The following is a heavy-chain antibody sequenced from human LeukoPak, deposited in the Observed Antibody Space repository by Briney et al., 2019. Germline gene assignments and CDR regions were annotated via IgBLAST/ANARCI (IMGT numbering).Heavy chain of an antibody. CDR1: GYTFTSYD. CDR2: MNPNSGNT. J-gene: IGHJ6*02. V-gene: IGHV1-8*01. D-gene: IGHD2-2*01. CDR3: ARGPGVVVPAAYYYYYYGMDV. Sequence: ASVKVSCKASGYTFTSYDINWVRQAPGQGLEWMGWMNPNSGNTGYAQKFQGRVTMTRNTSISTAYMELSSLRSEDTAVYYCARGPGVVVPAAYYYYYYGMDVWGQGTTVTVSS.